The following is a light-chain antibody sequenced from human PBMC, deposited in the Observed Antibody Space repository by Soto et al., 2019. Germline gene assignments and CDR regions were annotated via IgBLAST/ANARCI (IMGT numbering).Light chain of an antibody. CDR1: QSVRTY. CDR3: QQSGNWPLT. V-gene: IGKV3-11*01. J-gene: IGKJ4*01. CDR2: DAS. Sequence: EVVLTQSPATLSLSPGERATLSCRASQSVRTYLAWYQLRPGQAPRLLIFDASTRATGIPAMFSGSGSGTDFTLTISSLDSEDFAVYYGQQSGNWPLTFGGGTRLESK.